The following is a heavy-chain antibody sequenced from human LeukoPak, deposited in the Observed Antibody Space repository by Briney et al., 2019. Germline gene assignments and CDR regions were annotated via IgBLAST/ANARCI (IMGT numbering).Heavy chain of an antibody. CDR1: GYTFTSYY. J-gene: IGHJ6*02. CDR2: INPSGGST. V-gene: IGHV1-46*01. Sequence: GASVKVSCKASGYTFTSYYMHWVRQAPGQGLEWMGIINPSGGSTGYAQKFQGRVTMTRDASTSTVYMELSSLRSEDTAVYYCARDLRGARSSSPQDSYGMDVWGQGTTVTVSS. D-gene: IGHD6-6*01. CDR3: ARDLRGARSSSPQDSYGMDV.